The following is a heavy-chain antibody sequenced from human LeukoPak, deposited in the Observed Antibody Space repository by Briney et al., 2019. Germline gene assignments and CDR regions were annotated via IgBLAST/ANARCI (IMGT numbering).Heavy chain of an antibody. CDR2: INHSGST. Sequence: PSETLSLTCAVYGVSFSGYYWSWIRQPPGKGLEWIGEINHSGSTNYNPSLKSRVTISVDTSKNQFSLKLSSVTAADTAVYYCARGFRGYIAFDIWGQGTMVTVSS. V-gene: IGHV4-34*01. J-gene: IGHJ3*02. CDR1: GVSFSGYY. D-gene: IGHD5-24*01. CDR3: ARGFRGYIAFDI.